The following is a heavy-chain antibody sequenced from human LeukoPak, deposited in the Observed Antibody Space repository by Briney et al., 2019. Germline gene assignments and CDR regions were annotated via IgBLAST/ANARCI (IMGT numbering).Heavy chain of an antibody. CDR1: GFTFSSYC. CDR2: INQDGSEN. Sequence: GGSLRLSCAASGFTFSSYCMSWVRQAPGKGLEWVANINQDGSENYYVDSVKGRFTISRDNAKNSLYLQMNSLRAEDTAVYYCAAAYSSSGLSYWGQGTLVTVSS. J-gene: IGHJ4*02. D-gene: IGHD6-6*01. CDR3: AAAYSSSGLSY. V-gene: IGHV3-7*05.